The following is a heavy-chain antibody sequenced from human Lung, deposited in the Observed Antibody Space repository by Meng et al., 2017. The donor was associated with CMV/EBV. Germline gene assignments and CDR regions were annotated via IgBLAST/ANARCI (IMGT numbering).Heavy chain of an antibody. D-gene: IGHD2-15*01. CDR3: ARFDMDVEGYYGMDV. CDR1: GGSISTYY. J-gene: IGHJ6*02. Sequence: LXCTVSGGSISTYYWNWLRQLPGKGLEWIGYISNSGSTDYNPSLKSRVTISVDTSKSQFSLKLTSVTAADTAVYYCARFDMDVEGYYGMDVWGQGXTVTVSS. CDR2: ISNSGST. V-gene: IGHV4-59*01.